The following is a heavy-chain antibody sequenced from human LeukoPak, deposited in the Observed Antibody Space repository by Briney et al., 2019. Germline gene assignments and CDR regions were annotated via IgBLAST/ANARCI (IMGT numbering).Heavy chain of an antibody. CDR2: ISKDGSMK. CDR1: GFSFSNYA. Sequence: PGGSLGLSCAASGFSFSNYAMDWVRQAPGKGLEWVAVISKDGSMKYYSDSVKGRFTVSRDNSIHTLYLEMNSLKTEDTAVYYCAGESFDFWSQGTMVTVSS. CDR3: AGESFDF. V-gene: IGHV3-30*04. J-gene: IGHJ3*01.